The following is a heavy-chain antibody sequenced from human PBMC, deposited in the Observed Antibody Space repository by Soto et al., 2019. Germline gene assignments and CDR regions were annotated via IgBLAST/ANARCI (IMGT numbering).Heavy chain of an antibody. V-gene: IGHV3-23*01. CDR3: ARVGSCSAGDCHHFGY. J-gene: IGHJ4*02. Sequence: PGGSLRLSCAASGFAFSSYAMSWVRQAPGKGLEWVSAIGTSSGSTYYADSVKGRFTISRDDSKNTLFLQMDSPRAEDTAIYYCARVGSCSAGDCHHFGYWGQGALVTVSS. CDR1: GFAFSSYA. D-gene: IGHD2-21*02. CDR2: IGTSSGST.